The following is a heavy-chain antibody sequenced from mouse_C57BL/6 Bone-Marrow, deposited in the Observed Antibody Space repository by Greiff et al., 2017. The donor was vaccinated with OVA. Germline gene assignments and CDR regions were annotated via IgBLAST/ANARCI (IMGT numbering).Heavy chain of an antibody. CDR1: GFSLTSYA. D-gene: IGHD4-1*01. J-gene: IGHJ3*01. Sequence: VMLVESGPGLVAPSQSLSITCTASGFSLTSYAISWVRQPPGKGLEWLGVIWPGGGTNYNSALKSRLSISTDNSKSQVFLKMNRLQTDEAARYYCARMGRAWVAYWDRGTLVTVSA. CDR2: IWPGGGT. CDR3: ARMGRAWVAY. V-gene: IGHV2-9-1*01.